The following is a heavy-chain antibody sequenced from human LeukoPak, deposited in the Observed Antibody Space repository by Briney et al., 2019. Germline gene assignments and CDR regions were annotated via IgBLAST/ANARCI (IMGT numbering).Heavy chain of an antibody. CDR2: ISSSSSTI. CDR3: ARVRSGPYMDV. V-gene: IGHV3-48*01. Sequence: GGSLRLSCAASGFTFSSYSMNWVRQAPGKGLEWVSYISSSSSTIHYADSVKGRFTISRDNAKNSLYLQMNSLRAEDTAVYYCARVRSGPYMDVWGKGTTVTVSS. J-gene: IGHJ6*03. CDR1: GFTFSSYS. D-gene: IGHD2-15*01.